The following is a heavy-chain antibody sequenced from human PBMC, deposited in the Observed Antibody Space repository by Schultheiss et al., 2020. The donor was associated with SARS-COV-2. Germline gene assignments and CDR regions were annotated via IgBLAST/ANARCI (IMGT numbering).Heavy chain of an antibody. J-gene: IGHJ4*02. CDR1: GFTFSSYW. CDR3: ARESSGWRRYFDY. V-gene: IGHV3-33*05. D-gene: IGHD6-19*01. CDR2: ISYDGSNK. Sequence: GESLKISCAASGFTFSSYWMHWVRQAPGKGLEWVAVISYDGSNKYYADSVKGRFTISRDNSKNTLYLQMNSLRAEDTAVYYCARESSGWRRYFDYWGQGTLVTVSS.